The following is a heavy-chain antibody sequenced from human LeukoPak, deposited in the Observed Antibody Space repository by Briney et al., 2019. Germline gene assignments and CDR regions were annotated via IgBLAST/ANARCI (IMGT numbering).Heavy chain of an antibody. Sequence: PSETLSLTCIVSGGSISSYYWSWIRQPAGKGLEWIGRIYTSGSTNYNPSLKSRVTMSVDTSKNQFSLKLSSVTAADTAVYYCARGSYDFWSGYYWVDAFDIWGQGTMVTVSS. CDR3: ARGSYDFWSGYYWVDAFDI. D-gene: IGHD3-3*01. V-gene: IGHV4-4*07. J-gene: IGHJ3*02. CDR1: GGSISSYY. CDR2: IYTSGST.